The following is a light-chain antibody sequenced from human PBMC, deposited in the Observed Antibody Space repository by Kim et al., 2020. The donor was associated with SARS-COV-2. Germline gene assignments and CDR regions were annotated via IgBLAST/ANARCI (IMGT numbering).Light chain of an antibody. J-gene: IGKJ4*01. CDR1: QSINSW. Sequence: DIQMTQSPSTLSASVGDRVTITCRASQSINSWLAWYQQKPGKAPHLLIYQASTVQSGVPSSFSGSGSGTEFTLTISSLQPDDFATYYCQQYESYFPLTFGRETKVDIK. V-gene: IGKV1-5*03. CDR2: QAS. CDR3: QQYESYFPLT.